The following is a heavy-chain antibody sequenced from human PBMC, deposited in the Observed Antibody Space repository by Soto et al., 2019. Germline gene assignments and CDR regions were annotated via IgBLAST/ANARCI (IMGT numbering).Heavy chain of an antibody. D-gene: IGHD4-17*01. V-gene: IGHV3-48*01. J-gene: IGHJ5*02. CDR3: AREADYVNWFDT. Sequence: GGSVRLYCVAFGLRLYDYGMSVVCQAPGKRLEWVSYIRRSSNTIYYADSVKGRFTITRDNAKNPLYLQMNSLRAEDMAVYYCAREADYVNWFDTWGQGTLVTVSS. CDR1: GLRLYDYG. CDR2: IRRSSNTI.